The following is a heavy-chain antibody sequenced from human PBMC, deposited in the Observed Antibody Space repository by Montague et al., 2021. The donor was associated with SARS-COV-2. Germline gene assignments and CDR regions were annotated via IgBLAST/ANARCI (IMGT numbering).Heavy chain of an antibody. D-gene: IGHD3-9*01. CDR3: ARIRDYDILTGSYSGFDY. CDR1: GFSLGTSGMC. V-gene: IGHV2-70*01. J-gene: IGHJ4*02. Sequence: PALVKPRQTLTLTCTFSGFSLGTSGMCVSWIRQPPGKALEWLALXDWDDDKYYSTSLKTRLTISKDTSKNQVVLTMTNMDPADTATYYCARIRDYDILTGSYSGFDYWGQGTLVTVSS. CDR2: XDWDDDK.